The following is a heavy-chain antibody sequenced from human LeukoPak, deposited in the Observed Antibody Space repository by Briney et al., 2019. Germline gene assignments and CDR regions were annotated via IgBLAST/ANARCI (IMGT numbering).Heavy chain of an antibody. Sequence: ASVNVSCKASGYTFTSYDINWVRPATGQGLEWMGWMNPNSGNTGYPQKFQGRVTMTRNTSISTAYMELNSLRSEDTAVYYCARGVGDYYDSSGYYGYWGQGTLVTVSS. V-gene: IGHV1-8*01. CDR3: ARGVGDYYDSSGYYGY. J-gene: IGHJ4*02. CDR1: GYTFTSYD. CDR2: MNPNSGNT. D-gene: IGHD3-22*01.